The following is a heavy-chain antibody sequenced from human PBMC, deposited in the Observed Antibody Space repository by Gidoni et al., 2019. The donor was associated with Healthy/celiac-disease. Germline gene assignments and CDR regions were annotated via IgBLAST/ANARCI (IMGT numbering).Heavy chain of an antibody. V-gene: IGHV4-39*01. CDR2: IYYSGST. CDR1: GGSISSSSYY. J-gene: IGHJ3*02. CDR3: ARGFPYYDFWSGEGAFDI. Sequence: GGSISSSSYYGGWIRQPPGKGLEWIGSIYYSGSTYYNPSLKSRVTISVDTSKNQFSLKLSSVTAADTAVYYCARGFPYYDFWSGEGAFDIWGQGTMVTVSS. D-gene: IGHD3-3*01.